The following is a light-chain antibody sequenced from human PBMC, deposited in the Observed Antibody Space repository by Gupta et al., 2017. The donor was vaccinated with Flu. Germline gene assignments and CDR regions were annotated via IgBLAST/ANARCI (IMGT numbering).Light chain of an antibody. V-gene: IGKV1-39*01. Sequence: DIQMTQSPSSLSASVGHRVTITCRASQSISSYLNWYQQKPGKAPKLLIYAASSLQSGVPSRFSGSGSGTDFTLTISSLQPEYFATYYCQQSYSTPFTFGPGTKVDIK. CDR3: QQSYSTPFT. J-gene: IGKJ3*01. CDR2: AAS. CDR1: QSISSY.